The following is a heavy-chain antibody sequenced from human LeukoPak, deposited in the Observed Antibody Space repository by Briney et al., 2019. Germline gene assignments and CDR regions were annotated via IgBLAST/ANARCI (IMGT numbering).Heavy chain of an antibody. J-gene: IGHJ3*02. CDR1: GGSFSGYY. V-gene: IGHV4-34*01. D-gene: IGHD4-17*01. Sequence: SETLSHTCAVYGGSFSGYYWSWIRQPPGKGLELIGEINHSGSTNYNPSLKSRVTISVDTSKNQFSLKLSSVTTADTAVYYCASNDYGDYGAFDIWGQGTMVTVSS. CDR3: ASNDYGDYGAFDI. CDR2: INHSGST.